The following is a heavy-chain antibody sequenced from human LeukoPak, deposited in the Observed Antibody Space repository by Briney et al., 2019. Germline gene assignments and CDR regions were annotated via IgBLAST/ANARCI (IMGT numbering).Heavy chain of an antibody. CDR1: GGSISSSTYY. D-gene: IGHD3-10*01. CDR3: ARGSSSGRSGHDAFDI. V-gene: IGHV4-39*07. CDR2: IYYSGSS. Sequence: SETLSLTCTVSGGSISSSTYYWGWIRQPPGKGLEWIGSIYYSGSSYYNPSLKSRVTISVDTSKNQFSLKLTSVTAADTAVYYCARGSSSGRSGHDAFDIWGQGTVVTVSS. J-gene: IGHJ3*02.